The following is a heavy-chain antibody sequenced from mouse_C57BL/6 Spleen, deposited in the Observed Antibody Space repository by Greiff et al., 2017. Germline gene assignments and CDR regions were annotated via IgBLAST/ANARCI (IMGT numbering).Heavy chain of an antibody. CDR2: IDPETGGT. D-gene: IGHD1-1*01. CDR1: GYTFTDYE. J-gene: IGHJ2*01. Sequence: VKLQQSGAELVRPGASVTLSCKASGYTFTDYEMHWVKQTPVHGLEWIGAIDPETGGTAYNQKFKGKAILTADKSSSTAYMELRSLTSEDSAVYYCTRGDYGSSSDYWGQGTTLTVSS. V-gene: IGHV1-15*01. CDR3: TRGDYGSSSDY.